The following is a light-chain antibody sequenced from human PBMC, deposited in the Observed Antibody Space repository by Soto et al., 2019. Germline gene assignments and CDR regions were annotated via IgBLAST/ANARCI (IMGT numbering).Light chain of an antibody. Sequence: AIRMTQSPSSFSASTGDRVTITCRASQGISSYLAWYQQKPGKAPKLLIYAASTLQSGVPSRFSGSGSGTDFTLTISCLQSEDFAPYYCQQYYSYTRTFGPGTKVDIK. J-gene: IGKJ3*01. CDR3: QQYYSYTRT. V-gene: IGKV1-8*01. CDR2: AAS. CDR1: QGISSY.